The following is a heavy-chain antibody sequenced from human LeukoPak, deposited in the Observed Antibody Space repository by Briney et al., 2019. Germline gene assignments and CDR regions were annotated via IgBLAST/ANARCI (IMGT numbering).Heavy chain of an antibody. Sequence: GASVKVSCKASGGTFSSYAISWVRQAPGQGLEGMGGIIPIFSTANYAQRFQGRVTITTDESTSIAYMELSSLRSEDTAVYYCARVHDYSNPDFDYWGRGTLVTVSS. CDR3: ARVHDYSNPDFDY. J-gene: IGHJ4*02. CDR1: GGTFSSYA. V-gene: IGHV1-69*05. CDR2: IIPIFSTA. D-gene: IGHD4-11*01.